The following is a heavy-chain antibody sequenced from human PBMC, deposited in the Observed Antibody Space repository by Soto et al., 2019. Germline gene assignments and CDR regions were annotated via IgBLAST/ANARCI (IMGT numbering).Heavy chain of an antibody. J-gene: IGHJ4*02. CDR2: INGGNGNT. D-gene: IGHD1-26*01. CDR3: AREYSGSYFDY. CDR1: GYTFASYA. V-gene: IGHV1-3*01. Sequence: ASVKVSCKASGYTFASYAINWVRQAPGQRLEWMGWINGGNGNTKYSQKFQGRVTITRDTSASTAYMELSSLRSEDTAVYYCAREYSGSYFDYWGQGTLVTVS.